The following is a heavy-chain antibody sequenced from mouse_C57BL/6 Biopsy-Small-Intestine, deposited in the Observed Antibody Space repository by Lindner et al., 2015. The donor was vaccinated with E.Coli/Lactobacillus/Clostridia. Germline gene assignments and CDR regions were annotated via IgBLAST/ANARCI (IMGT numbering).Heavy chain of an antibody. Sequence: VQLQESGAELVRPGASVKLSCEASGNTFTDYEINWVRQTPVHGLEWIGVIVPETGGTVYNQRFQGKASLTADKSSSTTYMELRSLTSEDSAVYYCTRRGLEGFAYWGQGTLVTVSA. CDR1: GNTFTDYE. V-gene: IGHV1-15*01. D-gene: IGHD6-1*01. J-gene: IGHJ3*01. CDR2: IVPETGGT. CDR3: TRRGLEGFAY.